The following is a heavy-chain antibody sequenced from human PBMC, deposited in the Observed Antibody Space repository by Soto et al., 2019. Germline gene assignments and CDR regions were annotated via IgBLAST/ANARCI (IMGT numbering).Heavy chain of an antibody. CDR2: INSDGTST. D-gene: IGHD6-13*01. Sequence: EVQLVESGGGLVQPGESLRLSCAASGFTFSSYWMHWVRQAPGKGLVWVSRINSDGTSTSYAGSVKGRFTISRDNAKNTQFLGVGSMRAEDTAVYYCASGDSHAFDLWGQGTMVTVSS. J-gene: IGHJ3*01. CDR1: GFTFSSYW. V-gene: IGHV3-74*01. CDR3: ASGDSHAFDL.